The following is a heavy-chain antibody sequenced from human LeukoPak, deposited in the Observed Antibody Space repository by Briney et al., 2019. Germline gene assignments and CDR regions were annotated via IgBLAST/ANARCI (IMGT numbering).Heavy chain of an antibody. CDR3: ARLGSYDYVWGSYRYPDY. D-gene: IGHD3-16*02. Sequence: PGGSLRLSCAASGFTFSSYWMSWVRQAPGKGLEWVANIKQDGSEKYYVDSVKGRFTISRDNAKNSLYLQMNSLRAEDTAVYYCARLGSYDYVWGSYRYPDYWGQGTLVTVSS. V-gene: IGHV3-7*01. CDR2: IKQDGSEK. CDR1: GFTFSSYW. J-gene: IGHJ4*02.